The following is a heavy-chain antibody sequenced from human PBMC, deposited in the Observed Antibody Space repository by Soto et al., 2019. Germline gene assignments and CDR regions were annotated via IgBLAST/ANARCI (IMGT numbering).Heavy chain of an antibody. Sequence: SETLSLTCTVSGGSVSSSSYYWGWVRQPPGKGLEWIGSVYYSGSTYYNPSLESRVTISVDKSKNQFSLKLSSLTAADTAVYYCACGGLGYGDFYHPFDVWGKGTMVPVS. CDR2: VYYSGST. CDR1: GGSVSSSSYY. J-gene: IGHJ3*01. V-gene: IGHV4-39*01. CDR3: ACGGLGYGDFYHPFDV. D-gene: IGHD3-10*01.